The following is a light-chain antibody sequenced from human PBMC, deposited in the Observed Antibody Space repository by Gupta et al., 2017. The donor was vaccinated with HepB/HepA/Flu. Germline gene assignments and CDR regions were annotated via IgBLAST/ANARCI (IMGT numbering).Light chain of an antibody. J-gene: IGKJ2*01. Sequence: EIVLTQSPGTLSLSPGERATLSCTASQSVNYAYVAWYQQKPGQSPRLLIYDASIRAPGIPEIFIGGGSGTDFTLTISRLEPENFAVYYCQQYGSSPPTFGQGTKLEI. V-gene: IGKV3-20*01. CDR2: DAS. CDR3: QQYGSSPPT. CDR1: QSVNYAY.